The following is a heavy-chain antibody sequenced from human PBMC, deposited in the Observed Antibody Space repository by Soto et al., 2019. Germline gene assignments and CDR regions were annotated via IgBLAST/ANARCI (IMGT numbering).Heavy chain of an antibody. J-gene: IGHJ3*01. CDR1: GGTSSDYA. Sequence: QVLLVQSGTEVKKPGSSVKVSCQASGGTSSDYALTWVRQAPGQGLEWMGGIIPIFGTANSAQRFQGRVSITADESSSTAYMELSSLKSEDTAVYYCAESFKYGSGTFDALDVWGHGTMVMVSS. D-gene: IGHD3-10*01. CDR3: AESFKYGSGTFDALDV. CDR2: IIPIFGTA. V-gene: IGHV1-69*01.